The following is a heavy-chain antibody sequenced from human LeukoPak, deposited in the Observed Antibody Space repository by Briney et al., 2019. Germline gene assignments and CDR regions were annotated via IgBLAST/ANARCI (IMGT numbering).Heavy chain of an antibody. CDR1: GFTFSSYA. V-gene: IGHV3-30*04. CDR3: ARTGLTYLTTVTTWFDY. J-gene: IGHJ4*02. D-gene: IGHD4-17*01. CDR2: ISYDGSNK. Sequence: GGSLRLSCAASGFTFSSYAMHWVRQAPGKGLEWVAVISYDGSNKYYADSVKGRFTISRDNSKNTLYLQMNSLRAEDTAVYYCARTGLTYLTTVTTWFDYWGQGTLVIVSS.